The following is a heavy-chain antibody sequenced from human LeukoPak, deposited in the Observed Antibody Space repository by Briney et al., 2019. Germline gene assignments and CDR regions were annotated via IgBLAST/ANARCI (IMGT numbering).Heavy chain of an antibody. CDR3: ARDRGAAAGD. CDR2: IYSGGTT. Sequence: PGGSLRLSCAASRFTFSSYAMSWVRQAPGKGLEWVAVIYSGGTTQYADSVKGRFTISRDNSKNTLYLQMNSLRADDTAVYYCARDRGAAAGDWGQGTLVTVSS. J-gene: IGHJ4*02. D-gene: IGHD6-13*01. V-gene: IGHV3-53*01. CDR1: RFTFSSYA.